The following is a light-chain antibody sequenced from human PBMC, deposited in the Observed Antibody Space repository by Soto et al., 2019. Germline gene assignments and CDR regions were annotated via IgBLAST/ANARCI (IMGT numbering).Light chain of an antibody. V-gene: IGLV2-14*01. Sequence: ALTQPASVSGSPGQSSTISCTGTSSDVGGYNYVSWYQQHPGKAPKLMIYDVSNRPSGVSNRFSGSKSGNTASLTISGLQAEDEADYYCSSYTSSSTYVFGTGTKVTVL. CDR2: DVS. CDR3: SSYTSSSTYV. CDR1: SSDVGGYNY. J-gene: IGLJ1*01.